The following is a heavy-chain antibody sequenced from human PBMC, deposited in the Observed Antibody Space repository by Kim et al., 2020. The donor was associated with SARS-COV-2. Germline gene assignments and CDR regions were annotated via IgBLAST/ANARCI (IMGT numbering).Heavy chain of an antibody. V-gene: IGHV3-23*01. D-gene: IGHD3-10*01. CDR3: AKAEGFGELLPDYYYYGMDV. CDR1: GFTFSSYA. J-gene: IGHJ6*02. Sequence: GGSLRLSCAASGFTFSSYAISWVRQAPGKGLEWVSAISGSGSNTYYADSVKGRFSISRDNSKNTLYLQMNSLRAEDTAVYSCAKAEGFGELLPDYYYYGMDVWGQGTTVTVSS. CDR2: ISGSGSNT.